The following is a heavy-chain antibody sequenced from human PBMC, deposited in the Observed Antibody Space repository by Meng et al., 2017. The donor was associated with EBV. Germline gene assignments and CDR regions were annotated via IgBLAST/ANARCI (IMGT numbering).Heavy chain of an antibody. D-gene: IGHD1-26*01. J-gene: IGHJ5*02. Sequence: GQRVQSGAEVKKPGSSVKVSCKASGGTFSSYAISWVRQAPGQGLEWMGVIIPIFGTANYAQKFQGRVTITADKSTSTAYMELSSLRSEDTAVYYCARDRWEPKGKGWFDPWGQGTLVTVSS. CDR2: IIPIFGTA. CDR1: GGTFSSYA. V-gene: IGHV1-69*06. CDR3: ARDRWEPKGKGWFDP.